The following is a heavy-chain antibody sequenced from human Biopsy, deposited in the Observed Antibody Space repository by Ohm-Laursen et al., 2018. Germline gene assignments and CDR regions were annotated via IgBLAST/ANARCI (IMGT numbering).Heavy chain of an antibody. V-gene: IGHV4-61*03. CDR2: ISYTGYT. CDR1: GASVTSGSYY. D-gene: IGHD4-23*01. Sequence: SDTLSLTCTVSGASVTSGSYYWSWIRQPPGKGLEWIWHISYTGYTSYNASLKSRVTISVDTSRNHFSLRLSSLTAADTAVYYCARGSNDFGGLYFPRWGQGTLLTVSS. J-gene: IGHJ4*02. CDR3: ARGSNDFGGLYFPR.